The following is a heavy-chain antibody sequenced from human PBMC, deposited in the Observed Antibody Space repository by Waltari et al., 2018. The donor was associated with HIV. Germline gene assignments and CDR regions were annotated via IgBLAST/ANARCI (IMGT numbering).Heavy chain of an antibody. D-gene: IGHD6-19*01. CDR1: GGSISSGSYY. CDR2: IYTSGST. Sequence: QVQLQESGPGLVKPSQTLSLTCTVPGGSISSGSYYWSWIRPPAGKGLEWIGRIYTSGSTNYNPSLKSRVTISVDTSKNQFSLKLSSVTAADTAVYYCARGAGQQWLPLPPYYYYGMDVWGQGTTVTVSS. V-gene: IGHV4-61*02. J-gene: IGHJ6*02. CDR3: ARGAGQQWLPLPPYYYYGMDV.